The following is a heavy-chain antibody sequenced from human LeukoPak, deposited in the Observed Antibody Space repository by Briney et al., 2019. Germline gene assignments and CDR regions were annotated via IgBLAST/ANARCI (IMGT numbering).Heavy chain of an antibody. Sequence: GGSLRLSCAASGFTFSSYAMHWVRQAPGKGLERVAVISYDGSNKYYADSVKGRFTISRDNSKNTLYLQMNSLRAEDTAVYYCARDWTGQQLVRAYFDYWGQGTLVTVSS. J-gene: IGHJ4*02. CDR2: ISYDGSNK. D-gene: IGHD6-13*01. V-gene: IGHV3-30-3*01. CDR1: GFTFSSYA. CDR3: ARDWTGQQLVRAYFDY.